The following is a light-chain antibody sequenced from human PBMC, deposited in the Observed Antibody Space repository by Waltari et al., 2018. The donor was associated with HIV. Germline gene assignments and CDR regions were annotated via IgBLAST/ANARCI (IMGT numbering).Light chain of an antibody. Sequence: YELTQPLSVSVALGPTARITCGGNNVGSKNVHWYQQKPGQAPVLVIYRNSNRPSGIPERFSGSNSGNTATLTISRAQAGDEADYYCQVWDSTSVIFGGGTKLTVL. CDR3: QVWDSTSVI. CDR1: NVGSKN. V-gene: IGLV3-9*01. J-gene: IGLJ2*01. CDR2: RNS.